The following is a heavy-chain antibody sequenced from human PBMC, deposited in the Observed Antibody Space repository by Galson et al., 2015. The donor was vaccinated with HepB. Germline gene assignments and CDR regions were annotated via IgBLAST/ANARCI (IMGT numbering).Heavy chain of an antibody. CDR1: GYRFTSYW. D-gene: IGHD6-13*01. CDR2: IFPSDSDT. CDR3: ARLRLQQLVTMEFYFDS. Sequence: QSGAEVKKPGESLKISRQGSGYRFTSYWIAWVRQMPGQGLEWMGIIFPSDSDTRYSPSFQGQITISVDKSISTAYLQWSSLKASDSGIYYCARLRLQQLVTMEFYFDSWGQGTLITASS. J-gene: IGHJ4*02. V-gene: IGHV5-51*01.